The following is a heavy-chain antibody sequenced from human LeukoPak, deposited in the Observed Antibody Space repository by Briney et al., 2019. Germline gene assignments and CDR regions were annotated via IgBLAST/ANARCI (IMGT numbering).Heavy chain of an antibody. Sequence: GESLKISCKGSGYSFTSYWIGWVRQMPGKGLEWVVIIYPGYSDTRYSPSFQGQVTISADKHISTAYLKGSSLKASDTAIYYCARPLYCSGGSCYSPLWGQGTRVSVSS. CDR1: GYSFTSYW. J-gene: IGHJ1*01. V-gene: IGHV5-51*01. CDR3: ARPLYCSGGSCYSPL. CDR2: IYPGYSDT. D-gene: IGHD2-15*01.